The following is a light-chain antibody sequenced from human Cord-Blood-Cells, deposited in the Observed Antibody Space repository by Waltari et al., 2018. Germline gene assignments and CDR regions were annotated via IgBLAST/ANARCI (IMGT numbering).Light chain of an antibody. CDR3: QQANSFPLT. CDR2: AAS. J-gene: IGKJ4*01. CDR1: QGISSW. V-gene: IGKV1-12*01. Sequence: DTQMTQSPSSVSASVGDRVTITCRASQGISSWLAWDQQEPGKVPKLLIYAASSLQSGVPSRFSGSGSGTDFTLTISSLQPEDFATYYCQQANSFPLTFGGGTKVEIK.